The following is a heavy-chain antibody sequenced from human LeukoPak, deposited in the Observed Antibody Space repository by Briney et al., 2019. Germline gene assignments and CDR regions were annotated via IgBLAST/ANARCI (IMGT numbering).Heavy chain of an antibody. CDR1: GYTFTSYA. D-gene: IGHD2-8*01. Sequence: ASVKVSCKASGYTFTSYAMNWVRQAPGQGLEWMGWINTNTGNPTYAQGFTGRFVFSLDTSVSTAYLQISSLKAEDTAVYYCAREGSESMGYYYYGMDVWGQGTTVTVSS. J-gene: IGHJ6*02. CDR3: AREGSESMGYYYYGMDV. V-gene: IGHV7-4-1*02. CDR2: INTNTGNP.